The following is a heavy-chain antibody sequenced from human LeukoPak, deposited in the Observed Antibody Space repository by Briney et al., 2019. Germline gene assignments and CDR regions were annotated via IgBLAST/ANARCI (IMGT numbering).Heavy chain of an antibody. Sequence: PGGSLRLSCAASGFTFSSYAMSWVRQAPGKGLEWVSAISGSPGSTYYADSVKGRFTISRDNAKNSLYLQMNSLRAEDTALYYCARGDCSGGSCYLSLTTIDYWGQGTLVTVSS. V-gene: IGHV3-23*01. CDR2: ISGSPGST. D-gene: IGHD2-15*01. CDR1: GFTFSSYA. J-gene: IGHJ4*02. CDR3: ARGDCSGGSCYLSLTTIDY.